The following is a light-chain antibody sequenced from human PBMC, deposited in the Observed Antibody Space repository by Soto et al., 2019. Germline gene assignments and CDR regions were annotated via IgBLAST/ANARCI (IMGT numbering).Light chain of an antibody. Sequence: QPVLTQPPSVSGAPGQRVTISCTGSSSDIGAGFDVHWYQHLPGTAPKLLIYGNTNRPSGVPGRFSGSKSGTSASLVTTGLQAEDEADYYCQSYENSRTGFYVFGTGTKLTVL. V-gene: IGLV1-40*01. CDR2: GNT. CDR3: QSYENSRTGFYV. CDR1: SSDIGAGFD. J-gene: IGLJ1*01.